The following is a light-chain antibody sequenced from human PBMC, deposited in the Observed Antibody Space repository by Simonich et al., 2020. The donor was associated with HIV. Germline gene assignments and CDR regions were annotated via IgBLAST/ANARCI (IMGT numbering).Light chain of an antibody. CDR2: GAS. V-gene: IGKV3-20*01. J-gene: IGKJ4*01. CDR3: QQYNNWPT. Sequence: EIVLTQSPGTLSLSPGERATLSCRASQSVSSSYLAWYQQKPGQAPRLLIYGASSRATGIPDRFSGSGSGTDFTLTISSMQSEDFAVYYCQQYNNWPTFGGGTKVEIK. CDR1: QSVSSSY.